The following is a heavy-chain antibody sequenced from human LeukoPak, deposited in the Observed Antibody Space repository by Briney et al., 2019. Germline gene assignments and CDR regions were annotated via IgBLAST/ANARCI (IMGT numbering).Heavy chain of an antibody. V-gene: IGHV1-69*05. J-gene: IGHJ4*02. D-gene: IGHD5-18*01. Sequence: GASVKVSCKASGGTFSSYAISWVRQAPGQGLEWMGGIIPIFGTANYAQKFQGRVTITTDESTSTAYMELSSLRSEDTAVYYCARDWRGGSYGEINYFDYWGQGTLVTVSS. CDR1: GGTFSSYA. CDR2: IIPIFGTA. CDR3: ARDWRGGSYGEINYFDY.